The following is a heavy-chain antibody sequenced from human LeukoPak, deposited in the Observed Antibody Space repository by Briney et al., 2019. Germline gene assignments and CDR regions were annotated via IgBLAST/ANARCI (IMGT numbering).Heavy chain of an antibody. J-gene: IGHJ4*02. CDR1: GGSFSGYY. V-gene: IGHV4-59*08. D-gene: IGHD3-3*01. Sequence: PSETLSLTCAVYGGSFSGYYWSWIRQPPGKGLEWIGYIYYSGSTNYNPSLKSRVTISVDTSKNQFSLKLSSVTAADTAVYYCARHENYDFWSGFSYYFDYWGQGTLVTVSS. CDR2: IYYSGST. CDR3: ARHENYDFWSGFSYYFDY.